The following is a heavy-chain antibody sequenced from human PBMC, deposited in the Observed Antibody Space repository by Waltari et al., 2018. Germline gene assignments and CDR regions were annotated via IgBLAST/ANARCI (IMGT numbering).Heavy chain of an antibody. V-gene: IGHV1-69*04. D-gene: IGHD2-2*01. CDR2: IIPILGIA. CDR3: ARERRWYCSSTSCQRGLDY. Sequence: QVQLVQSGAEVKKPGSSVKVSCKASGGTFSSYPISWVRQAPGQGLEWMGRIIPILGIANYAQKFQGRVTITADKSTSTAYMELSSLRSEDTAVYYCARERRWYCSSTSCQRGLDYWGQGTLVTVSS. CDR1: GGTFSSYP. J-gene: IGHJ4*02.